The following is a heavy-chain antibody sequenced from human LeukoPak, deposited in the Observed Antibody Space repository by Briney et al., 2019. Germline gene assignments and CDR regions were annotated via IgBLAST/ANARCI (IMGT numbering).Heavy chain of an antibody. Sequence: SETLSLTCTVSGGYLNSYYWGWIRQPPGKGLEYIGYINCSGGTAHNVSLKRRLIITLDATKNQISLPLSSVTAADTAVAYFSRHVYGEGMDVWGKGTTVTVSS. J-gene: IGHJ6*04. D-gene: IGHD4-17*01. V-gene: IGHV4-59*08. CDR1: GGYLNSYY. CDR2: INCSGGT. CDR3: SRHVYGEGMDV.